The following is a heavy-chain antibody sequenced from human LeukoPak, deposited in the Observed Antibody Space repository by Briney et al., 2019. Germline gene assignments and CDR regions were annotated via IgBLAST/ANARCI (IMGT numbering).Heavy chain of an antibody. V-gene: IGHV4-38-2*02. CDR3: ARDAVTMVRGVIIPDI. J-gene: IGHJ3*02. CDR1: GYSISSGYY. CDR2: IYHSGST. Sequence: SETLSLTCTVSGYSISSGYYRGWIRQPPGKGLEWIGSIYHSGSTYNPSLKSRVTISVDTSKNQFSLKLSSVTAADTAVYYCARDAVTMVRGVIIPDIWGQGTMVTVSS. D-gene: IGHD3-10*01.